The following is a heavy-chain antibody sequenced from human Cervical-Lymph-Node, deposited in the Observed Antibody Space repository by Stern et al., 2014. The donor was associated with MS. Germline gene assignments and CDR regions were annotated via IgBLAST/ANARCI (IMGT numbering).Heavy chain of an antibody. Sequence: VQLVESGGGVVQPGRSLRLSCAASGFTFSSYAMHWVRQAPGKGLEWVAVISYDGSNKYYADSVKGRFTISRDNSKKTLYLQMNSLRAEDTAVYYCARAEWIQLWSPIDYWGQGTLVTVSS. CDR2: ISYDGSNK. J-gene: IGHJ4*02. D-gene: IGHD5-18*01. CDR3: ARAEWIQLWSPIDY. V-gene: IGHV3-30*01. CDR1: GFTFSSYA.